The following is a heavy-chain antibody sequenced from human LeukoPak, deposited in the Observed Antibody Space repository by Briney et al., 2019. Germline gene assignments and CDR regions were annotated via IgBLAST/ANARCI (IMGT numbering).Heavy chain of an antibody. V-gene: IGHV3-30-3*01. CDR1: GFTFSSYA. J-gene: IGHJ4*02. Sequence: PGGSLRLSCAASGFTFSSYAMHWVRQAPGKGLEWVAVISYDGSNKYYADSVKGRFTTSRDNSKNTLYLQMNSLRAEDTAVYYCARGPSRRAYFDYWGQGTLVTVSS. CDR3: ARGPSRRAYFDY. CDR2: ISYDGSNK.